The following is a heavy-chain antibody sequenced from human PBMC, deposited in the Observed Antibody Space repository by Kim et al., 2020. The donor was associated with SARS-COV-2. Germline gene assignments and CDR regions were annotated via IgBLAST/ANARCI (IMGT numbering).Heavy chain of an antibody. Sequence: GGSLRLSCAASGFTFSSYAMTWVLPAPGHCLVWVSCVIVSGDHTYNADSVKGRFTISRDNSKNTLHLQMDSLRGEDTAIYYCAKSDDSGGCDF. CDR2: VIVSGDHT. D-gene: IGHD3-22*01. J-gene: IGHJ2*01. CDR3: AKSDDSGGCDF. CDR1: GFTFSSYA. V-gene: IGHV3-23*01.